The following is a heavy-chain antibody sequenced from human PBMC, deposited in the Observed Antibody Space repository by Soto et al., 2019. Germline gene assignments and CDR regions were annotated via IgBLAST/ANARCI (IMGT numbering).Heavy chain of an antibody. D-gene: IGHD1-1*01. J-gene: IGHJ4*02. Sequence: GGSLRLSCAASGFTFSSYAMSWVRQAPGKGLEWVSSISGSGGGTYYADSVKGRFTFSRDNSKNTLYLQMNSLRAEDTAVYYCAKFGMATTKRSPPYYIDYWGQGALVTSPQ. CDR3: AKFGMATTKRSPPYYIDY. V-gene: IGHV3-23*01. CDR1: GFTFSSYA. CDR2: ISGSGGGT.